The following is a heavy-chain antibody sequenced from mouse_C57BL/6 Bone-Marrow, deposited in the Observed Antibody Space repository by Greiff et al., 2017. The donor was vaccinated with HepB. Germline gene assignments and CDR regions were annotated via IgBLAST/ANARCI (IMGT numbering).Heavy chain of an antibody. Sequence: QVQLKQPGAELVKPGASVKLSCKASGYTFTSYWMHWVKQRPGQGLEWIGMIHPNSGSTNYNEKFKSKATLTVDKSSSTAYMQLSSLTSEDSAVYYCARRAYYSTHYFDYWGQGTTLTVSS. V-gene: IGHV1-64*01. CDR3: ARRAYYSTHYFDY. CDR2: IHPNSGST. J-gene: IGHJ2*01. D-gene: IGHD2-5*01. CDR1: GYTFTSYW.